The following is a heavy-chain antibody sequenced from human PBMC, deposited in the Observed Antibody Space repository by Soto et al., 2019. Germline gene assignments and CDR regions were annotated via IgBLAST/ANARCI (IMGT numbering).Heavy chain of an antibody. CDR1: GGTFSSYT. J-gene: IGHJ4*01. V-gene: IGHV1-69*02. Sequence: GASVKVSCKASGGTFSSYTISWVRQAPGQGLEWMGRIIPILGIANYAQKFQGRVTITADKSTSTAYMELSSLRSEDTAVYYCARGLLGSGYDDYWGHGTLVTVSS. CDR3: ARGLLGSGYDDY. CDR2: IIPILGIA. D-gene: IGHD5-12*01.